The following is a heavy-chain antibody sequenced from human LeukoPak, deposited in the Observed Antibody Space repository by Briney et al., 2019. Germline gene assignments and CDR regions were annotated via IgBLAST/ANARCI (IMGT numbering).Heavy chain of an antibody. Sequence: GGSLRLSCVPSGITFSNSAMNWVRQAPGKGLEWVATITKTGDKTYYADSVRGLFSISRDYSRDTLYLQMNSLRAEDTAVYYCAKDISPYCSSTSCPPYLDYWGQGTLVTVSS. D-gene: IGHD2-2*01. J-gene: IGHJ4*02. CDR3: AKDISPYCSSTSCPPYLDY. CDR2: ITKTGDKT. CDR1: GITFSNSA. V-gene: IGHV3-23*01.